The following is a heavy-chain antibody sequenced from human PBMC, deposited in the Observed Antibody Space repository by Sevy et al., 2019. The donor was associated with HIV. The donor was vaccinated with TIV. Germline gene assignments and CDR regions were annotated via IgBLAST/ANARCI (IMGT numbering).Heavy chain of an antibody. D-gene: IGHD3-10*01. J-gene: IGHJ6*02. Sequence: GGSLRLSCTASGFTFGDYAMSWVRQAPGKGLEWVGFIRSKAYGGTTEYAAFVKGRFTISRDDSKSIAYLQMNSLKTEDTAVYYCTRDPLLWFGELLVYYYGMDVWGQGTTVTVSS. CDR3: TRDPLLWFGELLVYYYGMDV. V-gene: IGHV3-49*04. CDR2: IRSKAYGGTT. CDR1: GFTFGDYA.